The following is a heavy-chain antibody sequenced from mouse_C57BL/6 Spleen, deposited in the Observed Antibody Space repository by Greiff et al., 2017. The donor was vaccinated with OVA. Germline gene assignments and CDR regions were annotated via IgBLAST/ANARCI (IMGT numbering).Heavy chain of an antibody. J-gene: IGHJ2*01. V-gene: IGHV1-52*01. CDR1: GYTFTSYW. Sequence: QVQLQQPGAELVRPGSSVKLSCKASGYTFTSYWMHWVKQRPIQGLEWIGNIDPSDSETHYNQKFKDKATLTVDKSSSTAYMQLSSLTSEDSAVYYCARWGLGRGYLDYWGQGTTLTVSS. D-gene: IGHD4-1*01. CDR2: IDPSDSET. CDR3: ARWGLGRGYLDY.